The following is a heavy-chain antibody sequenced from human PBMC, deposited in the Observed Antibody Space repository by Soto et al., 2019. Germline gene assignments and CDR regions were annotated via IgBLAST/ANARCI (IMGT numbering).Heavy chain of an antibody. D-gene: IGHD6-13*01. CDR2: IASDGKDK. J-gene: IGHJ4*02. CDR3: AKDGAIAAADYFFDY. Sequence: QVQLVESGGGVVQPGRSLKLSCAASGFTFSNYAIHWVRQAPGKGLEWVAVIASDGKDKRYADSVKGRFTISRDNSKNTVYLQMNSLRGEDTAVYYCAKDGAIAAADYFFDYWGQGSLLTVSS. CDR1: GFTFSNYA. V-gene: IGHV3-30*18.